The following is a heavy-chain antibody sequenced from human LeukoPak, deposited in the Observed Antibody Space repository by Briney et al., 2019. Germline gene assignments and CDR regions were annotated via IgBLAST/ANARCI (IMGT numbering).Heavy chain of an antibody. J-gene: IGHJ5*02. D-gene: IGHD3-16*02. CDR1: GFTFSSYG. CDR2: ISGSGGST. V-gene: IGHV3-23*01. Sequence: GGSLRLSCAASGFTFSSYGMSWVRQAPGKGLEWVSAISGSGGSTYYADSVKGRFTISRDNSKNALYLQLHSLRPEDTAVYYCAKSPSSYDYVWGSYRPSNWFDPWGQGTLVTVSS. CDR3: AKSPSSYDYVWGSYRPSNWFDP.